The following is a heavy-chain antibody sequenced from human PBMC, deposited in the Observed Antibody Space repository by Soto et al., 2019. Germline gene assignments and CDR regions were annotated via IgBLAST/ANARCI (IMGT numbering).Heavy chain of an antibody. CDR2: INPNSGGT. Sequence: ASVKVSCKASGYTFTGYYMHWVRQAPGQGLEWMGWINPNSGGTNYAQKFQGRVTMTRDTSISTAYMELSRLRSDDTAVYYCARDLSPSIAALRGDYYYGMDVWGQGTTVTVSS. J-gene: IGHJ6*02. V-gene: IGHV1-2*02. D-gene: IGHD6-6*01. CDR1: GYTFTGYY. CDR3: ARDLSPSIAALRGDYYYGMDV.